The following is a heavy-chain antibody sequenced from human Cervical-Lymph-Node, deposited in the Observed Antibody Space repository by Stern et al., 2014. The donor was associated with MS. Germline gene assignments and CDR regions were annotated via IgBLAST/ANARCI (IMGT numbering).Heavy chain of an antibody. V-gene: IGHV1-2*02. CDR1: GYTFTAYY. CDR2: IHRNSGDT. J-gene: IGHJ4*02. D-gene: IGHD2-21*01. Sequence: QVQLVQSGADVKKPGASLKVSCKASGYTFTAYYMQWVRQAPGQGLEWMGWIHRNSGDTNYARKFQGRVTLTRDTSISTAYLELSRLTYDDTAVYYCARGLATALIADFWGQGTLVTVS. CDR3: ARGLATALIADF.